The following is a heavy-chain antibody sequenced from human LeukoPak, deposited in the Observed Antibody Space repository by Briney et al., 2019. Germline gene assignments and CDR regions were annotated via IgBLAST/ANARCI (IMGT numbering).Heavy chain of an antibody. CDR1: GYTFTSYY. CDR2: INPSGGST. Sequence: GASVEVSCKASGYTFTSYYMHWVRQAPGQGLEWMGIINPSGGSTSYAQKFQGRVTMTRDMSTSTVYMELSSLRPEDTAVYYCARDPQRSYSGYEIDYWGQGTLVTVSS. V-gene: IGHV1-46*01. D-gene: IGHD5-12*01. CDR3: ARDPQRSYSGYEIDY. J-gene: IGHJ4*02.